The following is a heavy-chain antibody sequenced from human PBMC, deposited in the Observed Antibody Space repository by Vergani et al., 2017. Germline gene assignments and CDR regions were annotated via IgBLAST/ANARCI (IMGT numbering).Heavy chain of an antibody. D-gene: IGHD3-22*01. Sequence: QVQLVESGGGLVKPGGPRRLSCAASGFTCREDEMSWIRQAPGKGREMISYISSSTRSIHYADSVKGRVTISRDNAKNSLSLQMNSLRVEDTAVYYCARELILDSNHEDYFDYWGQGALVIVSS. CDR3: ARELILDSNHEDYFDY. J-gene: IGHJ4*02. CDR2: ISSSTRSI. CDR1: GFTCREDE. V-gene: IGHV3-11*04.